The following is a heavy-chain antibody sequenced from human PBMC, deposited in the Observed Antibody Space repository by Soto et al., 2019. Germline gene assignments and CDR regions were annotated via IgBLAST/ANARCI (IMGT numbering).Heavy chain of an antibody. CDR3: ARDLYPLAYYFDY. V-gene: IGHV1-18*04. CDR1: GYNFVNHD. J-gene: IGHJ4*02. CDR2: ISGHNGAT. D-gene: IGHD1-1*01. Sequence: QVQLVQSGPEVMNPGASVKVSCTTSGYNFVNHDISRVRQAPGRGLERLGWISGHNGATKYGKRLQGRVTMTIDTSTTTAYMELRSLRSDDTAVYYCARDLYPLAYYFDYWGQATLDTVSS.